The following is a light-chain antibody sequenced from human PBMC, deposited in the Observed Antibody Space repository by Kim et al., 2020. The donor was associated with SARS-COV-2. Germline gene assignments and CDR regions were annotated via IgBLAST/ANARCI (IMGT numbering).Light chain of an antibody. Sequence: AVRQTVRITCQGDSLRSYYATWHQHKPGQAPTVVIYGKNHRPSGLPDRFSGSSSGDTASLTITGTQEGDEADYYCNSRGSNDNVLFGGGTKLTVL. CDR1: SLRSYY. V-gene: IGLV3-19*01. CDR2: GKN. J-gene: IGLJ2*01. CDR3: NSRGSNDNVL.